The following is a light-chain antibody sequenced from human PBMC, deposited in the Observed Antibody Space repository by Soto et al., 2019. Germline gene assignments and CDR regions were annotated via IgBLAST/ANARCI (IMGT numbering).Light chain of an antibody. V-gene: IGLV2-14*01. J-gene: IGLJ7*01. CDR1: SSDVGSYDY. CDR2: EVS. Sequence: QSALTQPASVSGSPGQSITISCTGTSSDVGSYDYVSWYQQHPGKVPKLIIYEVSNRPSGVSNRFSGSKSGNTASLTISGLQAEDEADYYCCSYTSTSTRLFGGGTQLTVL. CDR3: CSYTSTSTRL.